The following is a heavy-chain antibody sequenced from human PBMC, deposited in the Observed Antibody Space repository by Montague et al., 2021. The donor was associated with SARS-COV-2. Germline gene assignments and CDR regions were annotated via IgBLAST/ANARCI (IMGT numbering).Heavy chain of an antibody. Sequence: SETLSLTCTVSGASISSNRHFWGWMRQAPGQGWVGIGSIFSSGSYYYSLTRKASISISIYKNGNRLSLKLASVTDTDTAMYFCARAESYDSSGFLYDPFDVWGQGTMVTVSS. D-gene: IGHD3-22*01. J-gene: IGHJ3*01. CDR3: ARAESYDSSGFLYDPFDV. V-gene: IGHV4-39*02. CDR2: IFSSGSY. CDR1: GASISSNRHF.